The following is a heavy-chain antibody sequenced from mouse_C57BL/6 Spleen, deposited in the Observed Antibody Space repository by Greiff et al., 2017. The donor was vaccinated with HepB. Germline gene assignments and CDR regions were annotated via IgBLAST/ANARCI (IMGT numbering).Heavy chain of an antibody. CDR1: GYTFTSYW. D-gene: IGHD2-3*01. CDR3: ARYHDGYSAY. J-gene: IGHJ3*01. CDR2: IDPSDSYT. V-gene: IGHV1-50*01. Sequence: QVQLQQPGAELVKPGASVKLSCKASGYTFTSYWMQWVKQRPGQGLEWIGEIDPSDSYTNYNQKFKGKATLTVDTSSSTAYMQLSSLTSEDSAVYYCARYHDGYSAYWGHGLWSLSLQ.